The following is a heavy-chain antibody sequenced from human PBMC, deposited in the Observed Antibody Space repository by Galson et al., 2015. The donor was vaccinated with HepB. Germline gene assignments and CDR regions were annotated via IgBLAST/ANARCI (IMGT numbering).Heavy chain of an antibody. CDR3: ARQSYGDYGGRAFDI. J-gene: IGHJ3*02. CDR1: GYSFTSYW. V-gene: IGHV5-51*01. Sequence: QSGAEVKKPGGSLKISCKGSGYSFTSYWIGWVRQMPGKGLEWMGIIYPGDSDTRYSPSFQGQVTISADKSISTAYLQWSSLKASDTAMYYCARQSYGDYGGRAFDIWGQGTMVTVSS. D-gene: IGHD4-17*01. CDR2: IYPGDSDT.